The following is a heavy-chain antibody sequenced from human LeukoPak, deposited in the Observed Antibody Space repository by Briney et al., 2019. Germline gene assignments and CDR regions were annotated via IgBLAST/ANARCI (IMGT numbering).Heavy chain of an antibody. CDR3: ARVAWEGSYCGGDCYPFDY. V-gene: IGHV1-46*01. J-gene: IGHJ4*02. Sequence: ASVKVSCKASGYTFTSYYMHWVRQAPGQGLEWMGIINPSGGSTSYAQKFQGRVTMTRDTSTSAVYMELSSLRSEDTAVYYCARVAWEGSYCGGDCYPFDYWGQGTLVTVSS. D-gene: IGHD2-21*02. CDR1: GYTFTSYY. CDR2: INPSGGST.